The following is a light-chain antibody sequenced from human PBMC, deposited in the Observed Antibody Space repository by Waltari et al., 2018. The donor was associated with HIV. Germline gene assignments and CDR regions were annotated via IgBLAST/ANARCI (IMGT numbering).Light chain of an antibody. CDR2: RDN. J-gene: IGLJ1*01. CDR1: SSNIGGNS. V-gene: IGLV1-47*01. Sequence: HSVLTQPPSASGTPGQRVTISCSGRSSNIGGNSVYWYQQLPGTAPKLLIYRDNQRPSGVPDRFSGSKSGTSASLAINGLRSEDEADYYCAAWDDSLSGLYVFGTGTKVTVL. CDR3: AAWDDSLSGLYV.